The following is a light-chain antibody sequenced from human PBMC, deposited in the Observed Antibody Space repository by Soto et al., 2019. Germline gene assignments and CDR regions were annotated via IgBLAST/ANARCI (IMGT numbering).Light chain of an antibody. J-gene: IGLJ7*01. Sequence: QALVTQEPSLTMTPGGTVTLTCGSSTGAVTSGHYPYWFQQKPGQAPRTLIYDTSNKHSWTPARFSGSLLGGKAALTLSGAQPEDEAEYYCLLSYRAAYAVFGGGTQLTV. CDR2: DTS. CDR3: LLSYRAAYAV. CDR1: TGAVTSGHY. V-gene: IGLV7-46*01.